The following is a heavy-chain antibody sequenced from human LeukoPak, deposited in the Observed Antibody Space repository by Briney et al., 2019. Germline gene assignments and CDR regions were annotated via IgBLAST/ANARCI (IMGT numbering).Heavy chain of an antibody. CDR3: ARHRSPLESFHH. CDR1: GDSMSNYF. D-gene: IGHD2-15*01. CDR2: VYSSGRT. V-gene: IGHV4-59*08. J-gene: IGHJ1*01. Sequence: SETLSLTCTVSGDSMSNYFWSWIRQPPGGGPEWIGYVYSSGRTNYNPSLESRVTISVDTSKNEFSLRLSSVTAADTAVYYCARHRSPLESFHHWGQGTLVTVSS.